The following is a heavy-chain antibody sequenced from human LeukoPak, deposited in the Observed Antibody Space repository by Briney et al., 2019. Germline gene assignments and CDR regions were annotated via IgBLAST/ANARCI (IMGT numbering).Heavy chain of an antibody. CDR2: ISYSGST. CDR1: GGSISGQY. J-gene: IGHJ4*02. Sequence: SETLSLTCTVSGGSISGQYWSWIRQPPGKGLEWIGFISYSGSTNYNPSLNGRVTISLDTSKNQFSLRLNSVTAADTAVYYCARGGASSRYFDYWGQGTLVTVSS. CDR3: ARGGASSRYFDY. D-gene: IGHD1-26*01. V-gene: IGHV4-59*11.